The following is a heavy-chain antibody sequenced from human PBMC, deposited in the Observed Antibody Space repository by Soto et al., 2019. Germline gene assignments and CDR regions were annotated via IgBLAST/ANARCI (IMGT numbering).Heavy chain of an antibody. CDR3: ARNPMTIFGVVIINYFDY. V-gene: IGHV1-18*01. Sequence: ASVKVSCKASGYTFTSYGISWVRQAPGQGLEWMGWISAYNGNTNYAQKLQGRVTMTTDTSTSTAYMELRSLRSDDTAVYYCARNPMTIFGVVIINYFDYWGQGTLVTVSS. D-gene: IGHD3-3*01. CDR2: ISAYNGNT. J-gene: IGHJ4*02. CDR1: GYTFTSYG.